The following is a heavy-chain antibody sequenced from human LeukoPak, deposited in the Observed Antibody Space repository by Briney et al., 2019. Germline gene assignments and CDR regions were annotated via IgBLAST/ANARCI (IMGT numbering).Heavy chain of an antibody. Sequence: GGSLRLSCAASGFTFSSYSMNWVRQAPGKGLEWVSSISSSSSYIYYADSVKGRFTISRDNAKNSLYLQMNSLRAEDTAVYYCASWVVVTAMIMENYYGMDVWGQGTTVTVSS. CDR2: ISSSSSYI. CDR1: GFTFSSYS. CDR3: ASWVVVTAMIMENYYGMDV. D-gene: IGHD2-21*02. V-gene: IGHV3-21*01. J-gene: IGHJ6*02.